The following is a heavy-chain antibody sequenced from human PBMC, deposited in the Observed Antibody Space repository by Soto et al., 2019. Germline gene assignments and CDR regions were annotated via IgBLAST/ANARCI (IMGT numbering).Heavy chain of an antibody. CDR3: AKVGGEQLGHYYYYGMDV. D-gene: IGHD6-6*01. V-gene: IGHV3-23*01. J-gene: IGHJ6*02. CDR2: ISGSGGST. Sequence: EVQLLESGGGLAQPGGSLTLSCAASGFTFSSYAMSWVRQAPGQGLEWVSAISGSGGSTHYADSVKGRFTVSRDNSQNTLYLQMNSLRAEDTSVYYCAKVGGEQLGHYYYYGMDVWGQGTTVTGSS. CDR1: GFTFSSYA.